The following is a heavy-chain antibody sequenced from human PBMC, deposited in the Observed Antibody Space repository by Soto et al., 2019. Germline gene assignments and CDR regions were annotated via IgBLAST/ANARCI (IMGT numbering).Heavy chain of an antibody. CDR1: GYTFTSYA. CDR2: INAGNGNT. J-gene: IGHJ4*02. D-gene: IGHD5-12*01. V-gene: IGHV1-3*01. CDR3: ASVAQDYSGYDSRDN. Sequence: GASVKVSCKASGYTFTSYAMHWVRQAPGQRLEWMGWINAGNGNTKYSQKFQGRVTITRDTSASTAYMELSSLRSEDTAVYYCASVAQDYSGYDSRDNWGQGTLVTVSS.